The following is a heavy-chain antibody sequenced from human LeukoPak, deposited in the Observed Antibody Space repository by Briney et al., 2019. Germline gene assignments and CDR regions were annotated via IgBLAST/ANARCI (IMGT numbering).Heavy chain of an antibody. CDR2: ISGSGGST. D-gene: IGHD2-15*01. CDR1: GFTFSSYG. J-gene: IGHJ3*02. Sequence: PGGSLRLSCAASGFTFSSYGMHWVRQAPGKGLEWVSAISGSGGSTYYADSVKGRFTISRDNSKNTLYLQMNSLRAEDTAVYYCAKDRSQSGRHAFDIWGQGTMVTVSS. CDR3: AKDRSQSGRHAFDI. V-gene: IGHV3-23*01.